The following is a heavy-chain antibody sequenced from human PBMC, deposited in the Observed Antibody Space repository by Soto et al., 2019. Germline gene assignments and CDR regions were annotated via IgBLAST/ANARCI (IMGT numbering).Heavy chain of an antibody. CDR1: GGSTNSGGYY. CDR3: ARVFGFGGMDV. J-gene: IGHJ6*02. CDR2: IYYSGST. D-gene: IGHD3-10*01. Sequence: QVQLQESGPGLVKPSQTLSLTCTVSGGSTNSGGYYWRWIRQHPGKGLEWIGYIYYSGSTYYNPSLKSRVTISVDTSKNQFSLKLSSVTAADTAVYYCARVFGFGGMDVWGQGTTVTVSS. V-gene: IGHV4-31*03.